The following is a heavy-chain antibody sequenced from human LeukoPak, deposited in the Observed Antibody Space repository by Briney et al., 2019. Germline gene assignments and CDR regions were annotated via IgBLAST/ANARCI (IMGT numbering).Heavy chain of an antibody. CDR2: ISAYNGNT. J-gene: IGHJ4*02. V-gene: IGHV1-18*01. D-gene: IGHD1-26*01. CDR1: GYTFTSYG. Sequence: ASVTVSCKASGYTFTSYGISWVRQAPGQGLEWMGWISAYNGNTNYAQKLQGRVTMTTDTSTSTAYMELRSLRSDDTAVYYCARDRDYIVGATDFDYWGQGTLVTVSS. CDR3: ARDRDYIVGATDFDY.